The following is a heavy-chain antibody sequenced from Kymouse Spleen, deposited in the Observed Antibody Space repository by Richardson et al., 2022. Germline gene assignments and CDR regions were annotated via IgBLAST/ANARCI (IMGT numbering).Heavy chain of an antibody. Sequence: QVQLQESGPGLVKPSQTLSLTCTVSGGSISSGGYYWSWIRQHPGKGLEWIGYIYYSGSTYYNPSLKSRVTISVDTSKNQFSLKLSSVTAADTAVYYCAGGLRLGELSPDGMDVWGQGTTVTVSS. J-gene: IGHJ6*02. V-gene: IGHV4-31*03. CDR2: IYYSGST. CDR1: GGSISSGGYY. CDR3: AGGLRLGELSPDGMDV. D-gene: IGHD3-16*02.